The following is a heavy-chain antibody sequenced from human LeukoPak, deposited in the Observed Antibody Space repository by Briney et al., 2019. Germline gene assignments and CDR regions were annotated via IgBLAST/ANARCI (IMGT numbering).Heavy chain of an antibody. CDR3: ARLSGYDWESFHDY. D-gene: IGHD5-12*01. Sequence: PSETLSLTCAVYGGSFSGYYWSWIRQPPGKGLEWIGEMNHSGSTNYNPSLKSRVTISVDTSKNQFSLKLSSVTAADTAVYYCARLSGYDWESFHDYWGQGTLVTVSS. CDR1: GGSFSGYY. V-gene: IGHV4-34*01. J-gene: IGHJ4*02. CDR2: MNHSGST.